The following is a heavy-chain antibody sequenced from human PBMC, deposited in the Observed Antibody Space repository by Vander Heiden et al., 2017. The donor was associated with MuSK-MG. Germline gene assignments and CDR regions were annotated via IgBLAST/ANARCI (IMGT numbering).Heavy chain of an antibody. CDR1: GGSLSSYY. CDR3: ARWGGNYYDSSGYYPY. CDR2: IYYSGST. D-gene: IGHD3-22*01. Sequence: QVQLQESGPGLVKPSDTLSLTCTVSGGSLSSYYWGWIRQPPGKGLEWIGYIYYSGSTNYNPSLKSRVTISVDTSKNQFSLKLSSVTAADTAVYYCARWGGNYYDSSGYYPYWGQGTLVTVSS. J-gene: IGHJ4*02. V-gene: IGHV4-59*07.